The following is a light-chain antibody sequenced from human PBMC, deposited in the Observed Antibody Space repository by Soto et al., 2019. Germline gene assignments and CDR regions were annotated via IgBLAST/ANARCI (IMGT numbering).Light chain of an antibody. CDR3: GTCDSSQGGEV. J-gene: IGLJ3*02. Sequence: QSVLPQPHSVSAAPGQSVNISCSGSSSNIESNYVSWYHQLPGTAPKLLIYDDNKRPSVIPDRFSDSKSGTSATLGITGLQTGDEADYYCGTCDSSQGGEVFGGRTKLTVL. V-gene: IGLV1-51*01. CDR2: DDN. CDR1: SSNIESNY.